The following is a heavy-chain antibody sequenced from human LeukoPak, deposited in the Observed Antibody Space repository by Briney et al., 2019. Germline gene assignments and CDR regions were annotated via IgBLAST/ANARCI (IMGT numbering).Heavy chain of an antibody. D-gene: IGHD3-10*01. V-gene: IGHV1-2*06. CDR3: SVWFGELSH. CDR2: ISPNSGGT. J-gene: IGHJ4*02. Sequence: ASVKVSCKXSGYTFTGYYMHWVRQAPGQGLEWMGRISPNSGGTNYAQRFQGMVTMTRDTSISTAYMDLSSLKSDDTATYYCSVWFGELSHWGQGTLVTVSS. CDR1: GYTFTGYY.